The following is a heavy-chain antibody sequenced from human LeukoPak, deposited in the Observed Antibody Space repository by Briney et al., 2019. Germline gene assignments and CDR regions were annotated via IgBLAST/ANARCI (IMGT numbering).Heavy chain of an antibody. CDR3: ARSDGYGLVDI. CDR2: IYYTGNT. CDR1: GDSITGYY. V-gene: IGHV4-39*07. D-gene: IGHD3-10*01. J-gene: IGHJ3*02. Sequence: PSETLSLTCTVSGDSITGYYWGWIRQPPGKGLEWIGNIYYTGNTYYNASLKSRVIIIIDTPKNHFSLTLSSVTAADTAVYYCARSDGYGLVDIWGQGTMVTVSS.